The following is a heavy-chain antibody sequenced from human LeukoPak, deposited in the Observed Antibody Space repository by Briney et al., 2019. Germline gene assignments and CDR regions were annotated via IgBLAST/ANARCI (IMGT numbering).Heavy chain of an antibody. CDR3: AVYYYGSGTPPFDH. Sequence: SCKASGGTFSSYAISWVRQAPGQGLEGMGGIIPIFGTANYAQKFQGRVTVTADKSTSTAYMELSSLRSEDTAVYYCAVYYYGSGTPPFDHWGQGTLVTVSS. V-gene: IGHV1-69*06. CDR1: GGTFSSYA. J-gene: IGHJ5*02. D-gene: IGHD3-10*01. CDR2: IIPIFGTA.